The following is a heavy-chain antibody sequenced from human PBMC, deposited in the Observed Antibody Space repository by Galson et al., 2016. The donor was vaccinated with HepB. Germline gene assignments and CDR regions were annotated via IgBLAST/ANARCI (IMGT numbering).Heavy chain of an antibody. D-gene: IGHD4-17*01. CDR3: ARRGPRHGRAPRHGDYDYFDS. CDR1: GFTFSSSA. J-gene: IGHJ4*02. V-gene: IGHV3-30*04. CDR2: ISKDGRNK. Sequence: SLRLSCAASGFTFSSSAMHWVRQAPGKGLEWVAVISKDGRNKYYADSVGGRFTVSRDNSNNTLSLQMNTLRAEDTAVYYCARRGPRHGRAPRHGDYDYFDSWGQGTLVTISS.